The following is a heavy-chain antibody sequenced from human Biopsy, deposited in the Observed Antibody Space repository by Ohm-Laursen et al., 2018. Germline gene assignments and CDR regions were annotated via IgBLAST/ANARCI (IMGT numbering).Heavy chain of an antibody. V-gene: IGHV4-59*08. Sequence: TLSLTCIVSGGSINNFYWNWIRQPPGKGLEWIGYIYYSGSTNYNPSLKSRVTISVDMSKNQFSLKLTSVAAADTAVYYCARHRGGMPSSGNWFDHWGQGTLVTVSS. CDR1: GGSINNFY. CDR2: IYYSGST. CDR3: ARHRGGMPSSGNWFDH. J-gene: IGHJ5*02. D-gene: IGHD2-2*01.